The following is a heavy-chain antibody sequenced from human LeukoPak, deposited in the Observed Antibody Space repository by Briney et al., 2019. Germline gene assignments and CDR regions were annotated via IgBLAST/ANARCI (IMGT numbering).Heavy chain of an antibody. CDR3: ARLRSNRYFDY. Sequence: SETLSLTCTVSGYSISSGYYWGWIRQPPGKGLEWIGSIYYSGSTYYNPSLKSRVTISVDTSKNQFSLKLSSVTAADTAVYYCARLRSNRYFDYWGQGTLVTVSS. CDR2: IYYSGST. CDR1: GYSISSGYY. D-gene: IGHD6-13*01. V-gene: IGHV4-38-2*02. J-gene: IGHJ4*02.